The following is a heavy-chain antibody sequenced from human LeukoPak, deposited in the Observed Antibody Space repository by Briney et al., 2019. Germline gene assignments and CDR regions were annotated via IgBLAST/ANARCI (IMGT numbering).Heavy chain of an antibody. CDR1: GGSISSYY. Sequence: SETLSLTCTVSGGSISSYYWSGIRQPPGKGLEWIGYIYYSGSTNYNPSLKSRVTISVDTSKNQFSLKLSSVTAADTAVYYCASSVAGYGAPGDYWGQGTLVTVSS. V-gene: IGHV4-59*01. D-gene: IGHD6-19*01. CDR2: IYYSGST. J-gene: IGHJ4*02. CDR3: ASSVAGYGAPGDY.